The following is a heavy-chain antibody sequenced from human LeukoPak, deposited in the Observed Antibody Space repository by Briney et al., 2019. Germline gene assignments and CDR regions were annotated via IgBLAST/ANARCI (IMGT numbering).Heavy chain of an antibody. CDR1: GYTFSNYG. D-gene: IGHD1-20*01. V-gene: IGHV1-18*01. Sequence: GASVKVSCKASGYTFSNYGISWVRQAPGQGLEWMGWISVYNGNTNYAQKLQGRVTKTTDTSTSTAYMELRSLRSDDTAVYYCARDNWNDVGDTDYWGQGTLVAVSS. CDR3: ARDNWNDVGDTDY. J-gene: IGHJ4*02. CDR2: ISVYNGNT.